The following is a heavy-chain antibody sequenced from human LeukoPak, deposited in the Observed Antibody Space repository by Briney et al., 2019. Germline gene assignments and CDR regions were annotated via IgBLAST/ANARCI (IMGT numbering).Heavy chain of an antibody. V-gene: IGHV4-38-2*02. D-gene: IGHD3-9*01. CDR1: GYSISSDYY. CDR3: ARLPSRYFDWHIAAGIDY. J-gene: IGHJ4*02. Sequence: PSETLSLTCTVSGYSISSDYYWGWIRPPPGKGLEWIGSIYYSGSTYYNPSLKSRVTISVDTSKNQFSLKLSSVTAADTAVYYCARLPSRYFDWHIAAGIDYWGQGTLVTVSS. CDR2: IYYSGST.